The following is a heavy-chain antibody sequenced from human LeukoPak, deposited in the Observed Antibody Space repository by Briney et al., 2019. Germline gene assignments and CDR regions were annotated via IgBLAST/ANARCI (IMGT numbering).Heavy chain of an antibody. Sequence: GGSLRLSCAASGFTFSRYWLTWVRQAPGKGLEWVANIQQDGREKHYVDSVKGRFTISRDNAKNSLYLQVNSLRAEDTAVYYCTRCGRDVVARIPWFDPWGQGTLVTVSS. CDR1: GFTFSRYW. J-gene: IGHJ5*02. CDR3: TRCGRDVVARIPWFDP. D-gene: IGHD5-12*01. V-gene: IGHV3-7*01. CDR2: IQQDGREK.